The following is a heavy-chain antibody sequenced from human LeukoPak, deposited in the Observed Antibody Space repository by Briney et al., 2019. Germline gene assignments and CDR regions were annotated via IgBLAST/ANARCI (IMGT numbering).Heavy chain of an antibody. CDR1: GFPFSGSD. V-gene: IGHV3-23*01. CDR2: ISYSGANS. D-gene: IGHD3-16*02. Sequence: GGSLTLSCAVSGFPFSGSDMSWVRQAPGEGLEWVSLISYSGANSYYTDSVRGRFTISRDNSKDTLFLQMNSLRAEDTAIYYCARDMQLSTWGLGTMVTVSS. J-gene: IGHJ3*01. CDR3: ARDMQLST.